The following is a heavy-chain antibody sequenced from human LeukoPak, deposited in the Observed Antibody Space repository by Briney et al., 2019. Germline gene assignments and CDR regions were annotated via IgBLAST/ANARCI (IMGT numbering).Heavy chain of an antibody. V-gene: IGHV4-59*01. CDR1: GGSISSYY. Sequence: PSETLSLTCTVSGGSISSYYWSWIRQPPGKGLEWIGYIYYSGSTNYNPSLKSRVTISVDTSKNQFSLKLSSVTAADTAVYYCARASVMAPAYFDYWGQGTLVTVSS. J-gene: IGHJ4*02. CDR2: IYYSGST. CDR3: ARASVMAPAYFDY. D-gene: IGHD5-24*01.